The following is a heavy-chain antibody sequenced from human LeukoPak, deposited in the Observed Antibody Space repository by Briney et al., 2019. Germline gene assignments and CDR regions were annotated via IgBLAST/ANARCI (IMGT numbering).Heavy chain of an antibody. Sequence: ASVKVSCKASGYTFTSYAMHWVRQAPGQRLEWMGWINAGNGNTKYSQKFQGRVTITRDTSASTAYMELSSLRSEDTAVYYCARASYGLPYYYYGMDVWGQGTTVTVSS. CDR3: ARASYGLPYYYYGMDV. V-gene: IGHV1-3*01. D-gene: IGHD3-10*01. CDR1: GYTFTSYA. J-gene: IGHJ6*02. CDR2: INAGNGNT.